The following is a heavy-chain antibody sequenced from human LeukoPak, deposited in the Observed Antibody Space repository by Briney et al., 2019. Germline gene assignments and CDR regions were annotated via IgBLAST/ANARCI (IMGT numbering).Heavy chain of an antibody. Sequence: GGSLRLSCTASGFTFSDYWMTWVRQAPGKGPEWVANIKQDGSQRYYVDSVRGRFTISRDNAKNSLFQQMNGLRAEDTAVYYCARRGGSSSRRSPIDYWGQGTLVTVSS. CDR3: ARRGGSSSRRSPIDY. CDR1: GFTFSDYW. J-gene: IGHJ4*02. CDR2: IKQDGSQR. V-gene: IGHV3-7*01. D-gene: IGHD6-6*01.